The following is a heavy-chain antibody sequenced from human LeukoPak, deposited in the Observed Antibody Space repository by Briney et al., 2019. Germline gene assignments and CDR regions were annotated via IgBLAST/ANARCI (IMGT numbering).Heavy chain of an antibody. V-gene: IGHV3-74*01. Sequence: SLKISCAASGFPFASSWTHCVRQAPGKGLRWMSRLNGDGSITSSADSAKGRFIIYRDNAKNTLYPQMNCPRAQDAGILLVGRGIVDRFDPWGRGTLVTVSS. J-gene: IGHJ5*02. CDR1: GFPFASSW. CDR2: LNGDGSIT. CDR3: GRGIVDRFDP. D-gene: IGHD2-15*01.